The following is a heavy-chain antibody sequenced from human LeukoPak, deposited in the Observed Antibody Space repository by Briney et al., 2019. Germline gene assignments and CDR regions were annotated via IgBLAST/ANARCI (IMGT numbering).Heavy chain of an antibody. CDR1: GYTFTSYY. CDR2: INPSGADT. J-gene: IGHJ4*02. V-gene: IGHV1-46*03. D-gene: IGHD1-26*01. CDR3: AVGATDY. Sequence: ASVKVSCKASGYTFTSYYMSWVRQAPGQGLEWMAIINPSGADTSHAPKFQGRVTMTWDTSTSTAYMELNSLRSEDTAVYYCAVGATDYWGQGTLVTVSS.